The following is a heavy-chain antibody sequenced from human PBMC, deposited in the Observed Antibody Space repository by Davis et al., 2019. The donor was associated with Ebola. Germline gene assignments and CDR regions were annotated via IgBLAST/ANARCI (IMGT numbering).Heavy chain of an antibody. V-gene: IGHV3-15*01. CDR2: IKSKTDGGTT. D-gene: IGHD6-13*01. CDR3: ARVSGYSSSWIDY. CDR1: GFTFSNAW. J-gene: IGHJ4*02. Sequence: GESLKISCAASGFTFSNAWMSWVRQAPGKGLEWVGRIKSKTDGGTTDYAAPVKGRFTISRDDSKNTLYLQMNSLRAEDTAVYYCARVSGYSSSWIDYWGQGTLVTVSS.